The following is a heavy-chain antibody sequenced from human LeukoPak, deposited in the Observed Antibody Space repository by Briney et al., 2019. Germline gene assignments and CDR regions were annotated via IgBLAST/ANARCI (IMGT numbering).Heavy chain of an antibody. D-gene: IGHD5-18*01. J-gene: IGHJ4*02. CDR1: GFTFSNAW. CDR3: TTIGYSYGRDY. V-gene: IGHV3-15*01. Sequence: GGSLRLSCAASGFTFSNAWMSWVRQAPGKGLEWVGRIKSKTDGGTTDYAAPVKGRFTISREDSKKTLYLQMNSLKTEDTAVYYCTTIGYSYGRDYWGQGTLVTVSS. CDR2: IKSKTDGGTT.